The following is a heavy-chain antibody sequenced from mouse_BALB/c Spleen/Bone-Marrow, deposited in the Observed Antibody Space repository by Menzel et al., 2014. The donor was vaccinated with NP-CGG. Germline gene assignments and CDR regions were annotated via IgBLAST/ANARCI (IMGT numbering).Heavy chain of an antibody. CDR3: AREVRAPWYAMDY. V-gene: IGHV1-67*01. J-gene: IGHJ4*01. Sequence: LVESGPEVVRPGVSVKISCKGSGYTFTDYAMHWVKQSHAKSLEWIGVISTYNGNTNYNQKFKGKATMTVDKSSSTAYMELARLTSDDSAIYYCAREVRAPWYAMDYWGQGTSVTVSS. CDR1: GYTFTDYA. D-gene: IGHD2-14*01. CDR2: ISTYNGNT.